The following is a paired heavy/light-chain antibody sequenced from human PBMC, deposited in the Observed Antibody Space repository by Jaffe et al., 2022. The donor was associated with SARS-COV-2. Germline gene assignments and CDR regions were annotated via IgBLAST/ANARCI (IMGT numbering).Light chain of an antibody. Sequence: DIQMTQSPSTLSASVGDRVTITCRASQNINSWLAWYQQKPGRAPKLLMYKASSLESGVPSRFSGSGSGTEFTLTISSLQPDDFATYYCQQYNSSPLTFGQGTRLEIK. J-gene: IGKJ5*01. V-gene: IGKV1-5*03. CDR1: QNINSW. CDR2: KAS. CDR3: QQYNSSPLT.
Heavy chain of an antibody. CDR1: GFTFSDAW. CDR2: IKSKADGGTT. J-gene: IGHJ4*02. CDR3: NTDPV. Sequence: QLVESGGGLVKPGGSLTLSCAGSGFTFSDAWMSWVRQAPGKGLDWVGRIKSKADGGTTDYGTPVKGRFTISRDDSKNMLFLQMNSLTTEDTAVYYCNTDPVWGQGTLVTVSS. V-gene: IGHV3-15*01.